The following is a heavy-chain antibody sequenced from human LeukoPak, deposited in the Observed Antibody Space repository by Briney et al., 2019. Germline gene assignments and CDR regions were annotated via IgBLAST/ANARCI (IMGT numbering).Heavy chain of an antibody. J-gene: IGHJ2*01. V-gene: IGHV4-4*07. CDR1: GGTISSHY. CDR2: IYFSGST. D-gene: IGHD3-16*02. Sequence: SETLSLTCTVSGGTISSHYWSWIRQPAGKGLEWIGRIYFSGSTMYNPSLKSRVTMSVDTSKNQFSLKLYSVAAADTAVYYCARETYLIGWYFDLWGRGTLVTVSS. CDR3: ARETYLIGWYFDL.